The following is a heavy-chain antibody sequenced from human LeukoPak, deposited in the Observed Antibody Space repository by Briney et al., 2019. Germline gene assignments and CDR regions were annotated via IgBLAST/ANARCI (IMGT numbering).Heavy chain of an antibody. J-gene: IGHJ6*03. CDR1: RYTFTSYY. CDR3: ARSVEYSSSGFNYYYYYYMDV. D-gene: IGHD6-6*01. V-gene: IGHV1-46*01. Sequence: ASVKVSCKASRYTFTSYYMHWVRQSPRQEREWMGIINPSGGSTSYAQKFQGRVTMTRDMSTSTVYMELRSLRTEDTGVYYCARSVEYSSSGFNYYYYYYMDVWGKGTTVTVSS. CDR2: INPSGGST.